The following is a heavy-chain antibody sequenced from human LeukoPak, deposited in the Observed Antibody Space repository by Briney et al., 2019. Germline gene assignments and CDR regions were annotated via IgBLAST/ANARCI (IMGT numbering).Heavy chain of an antibody. CDR1: GGSVSSSSYY. D-gene: IGHD2-15*01. Sequence: SETLSLTCTVSGGSVSSSSYYWGWIRQPPGKGLEWIGSVYYSGSTYYNPPLKSRVTISVDTSKNQFSLKMSSVTAADTTLFYCARHRGGSSPSVFDSWGQGTLVTVSS. V-gene: IGHV4-39*01. CDR2: VYYSGST. J-gene: IGHJ4*02. CDR3: ARHRGGSSPSVFDS.